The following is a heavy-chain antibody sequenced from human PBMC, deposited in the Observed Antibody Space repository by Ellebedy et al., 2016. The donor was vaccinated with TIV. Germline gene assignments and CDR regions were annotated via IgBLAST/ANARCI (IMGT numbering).Heavy chain of an antibody. D-gene: IGHD4-17*01. Sequence: PGGSLRLSCAASGFTFTRYAIHWIRQAPGTGLEWVAVISYDGSTKYYADAATGRFTISRDDSKNTLYLQMNSLRPEDTAVYYCAKDSRVTTSYNYYGMDVWGQGTTVTVSS. CDR2: ISYDGSTK. J-gene: IGHJ6*02. CDR1: GFTFTRYA. CDR3: AKDSRVTTSYNYYGMDV. V-gene: IGHV3-30-3*01.